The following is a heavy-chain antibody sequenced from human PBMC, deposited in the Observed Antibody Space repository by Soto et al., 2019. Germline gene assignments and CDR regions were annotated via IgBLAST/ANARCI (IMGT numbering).Heavy chain of an antibody. J-gene: IGHJ6*03. Sequence: QVQLVQSGPDVKKPGSSVKISCTASGAAFSNYTFTWVRRAPGQGLEWVGQVIPLLDASNYAEKFQDRVPIRAYRSTSTVHMELLGVRFAASATYHCPSGKSQMSQERMVFIYDRAVWGTGTTLTVS. CDR2: VIPLLDAS. CDR3: PSGKSQMSQERMVFIYDRAV. V-gene: IGHV1-69*08. D-gene: IGHD2-8*01. CDR1: GAAFSNYT.